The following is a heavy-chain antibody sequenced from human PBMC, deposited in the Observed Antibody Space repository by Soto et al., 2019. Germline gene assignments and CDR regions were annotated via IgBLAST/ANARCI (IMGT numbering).Heavy chain of an antibody. CDR1: GFTFNNYA. V-gene: IGHV3-23*01. Sequence: EVQLLESGGGLVQPGGSLRLSCAASGFTFNNYAMTWVRQAPGKGLEWGSAISGGGDTTSYVAPVKGRFTVTRDGSKNTLYQQMSSLRAEDTALYYCAKGRGGSGTLTPRVDVWGQGTLVTVSS. J-gene: IGHJ4*02. D-gene: IGHD3-10*01. CDR2: ISGGGDTT. CDR3: AKGRGGSGTLTPRVDV.